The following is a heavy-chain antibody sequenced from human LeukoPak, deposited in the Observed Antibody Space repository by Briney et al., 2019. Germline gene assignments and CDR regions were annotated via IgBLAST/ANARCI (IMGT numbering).Heavy chain of an antibody. Sequence: GGSLRLSCAASGFTVSSNYMSWVRQAPGKGLEWVSGIYSGGSTYYADSVKGRFTISRDNSKNTLYLQMNSLRAEDTAVYYCARVVATIPYYYYGMDVWGQGTTVTVSS. V-gene: IGHV3-53*01. CDR1: GFTVSSNY. D-gene: IGHD5-12*01. CDR2: IYSGGST. J-gene: IGHJ6*02. CDR3: ARVVATIPYYYYGMDV.